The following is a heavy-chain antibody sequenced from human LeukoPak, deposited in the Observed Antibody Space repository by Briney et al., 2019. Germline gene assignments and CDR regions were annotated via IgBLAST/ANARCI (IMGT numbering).Heavy chain of an antibody. D-gene: IGHD3-3*01. CDR3: ARHKRFLEWSYDDAFDI. CDR2: IYPGDSDT. J-gene: IGHJ3*02. V-gene: IGHV5-51*01. Sequence: GESLKISCKGSGYSFTSYWIGWVRQMPGKGLEWMGIIYPGDSDTRYSPSFQGQVTISADKSISTAYLQWSSLKASDTAMYYCARHKRFLEWSYDDAFDIWGQGTMVTVSS. CDR1: GYSFTSYW.